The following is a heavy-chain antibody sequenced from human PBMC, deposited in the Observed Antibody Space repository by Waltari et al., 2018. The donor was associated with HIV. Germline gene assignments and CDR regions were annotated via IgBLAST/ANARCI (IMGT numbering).Heavy chain of an antibody. Sequence: QVQLVQSGAEVKKPGASEKVSCKASGYTFTSFDISWVRQPPGHGLEWMGWRSPNSGNTGYAQKFQGRITMTRDTPTGTAYMELSSLRSEDTAVYYCARGQNWGASYWYFDLWGRGTLVTVSS. D-gene: IGHD7-27*01. CDR1: GYTFTSFD. J-gene: IGHJ2*01. CDR2: RSPNSGNT. V-gene: IGHV1-8*01. CDR3: ARGQNWGASYWYFDL.